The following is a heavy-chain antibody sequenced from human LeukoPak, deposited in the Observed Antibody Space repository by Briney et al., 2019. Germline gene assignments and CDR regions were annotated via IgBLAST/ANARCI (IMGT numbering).Heavy chain of an antibody. CDR3: AKDETPNTGVVIISYFDY. J-gene: IGHJ4*02. V-gene: IGHV3-23*01. Sequence: PGGSLRLSCAASGFTFSSYAMSWVRQAPGKGLEWVSAISGSGGSTYYADSVKGRSTISRDNSKNTLYLQMNSLRAEDTAVYYCAKDETPNTGVVIISYFDYWGLGTLVTVSS. D-gene: IGHD3-3*01. CDR2: ISGSGGST. CDR1: GFTFSSYA.